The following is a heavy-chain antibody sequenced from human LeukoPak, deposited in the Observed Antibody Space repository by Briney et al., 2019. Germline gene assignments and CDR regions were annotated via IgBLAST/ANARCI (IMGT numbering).Heavy chain of an antibody. CDR3: VKLEGRDGYTYFDY. CDR2: IQHSGST. D-gene: IGHD5-24*01. CDR1: GGSISSCY. Sequence: PSETLSLTCTVSGGSISSCYWSWVRQPPGKGLEYIGYIQHSGSTNYNPSLKSRVTMSIDTSKNQFSLKLSSVAAADTAEYYCVKLEGRDGYTYFDYWGQGTLVTVFS. J-gene: IGHJ4*02. V-gene: IGHV4-59*08.